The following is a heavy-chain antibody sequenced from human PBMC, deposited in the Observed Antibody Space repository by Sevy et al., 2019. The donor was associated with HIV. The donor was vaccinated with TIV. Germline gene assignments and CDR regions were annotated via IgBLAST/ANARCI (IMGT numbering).Heavy chain of an antibody. Sequence: SETLSLTCAVYGGSFSGYYWSWVRQPPGKGLEWIGEINHSGSTNYNPSLKSRVTISVDTSKNQFSLKLSSETAADTAVYYCARVGSVFSSGWYGGDYWGQGTLVTVSS. CDR3: ARVGSVFSSGWYGGDY. CDR2: INHSGST. D-gene: IGHD6-19*01. J-gene: IGHJ4*02. V-gene: IGHV4-34*01. CDR1: GGSFSGYY.